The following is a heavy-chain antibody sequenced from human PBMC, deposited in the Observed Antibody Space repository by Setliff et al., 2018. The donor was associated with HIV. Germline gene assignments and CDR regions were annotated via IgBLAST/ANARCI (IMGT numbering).Heavy chain of an antibody. Sequence: GGSLRLSCAASGFSFSSFSMNWVRQVPGKGLEWISYITKEGDETHYADSVKGRFTISRDNAKNSVHLEMSGLRAEDTAVYFCAKNLYRSPWSPLDYWGQGTLVTVSS. D-gene: IGHD6-19*01. CDR3: AKNLYRSPWSPLDY. CDR1: GFSFSSFS. V-gene: IGHV3-21*05. CDR2: ITKEGDET. J-gene: IGHJ4*02.